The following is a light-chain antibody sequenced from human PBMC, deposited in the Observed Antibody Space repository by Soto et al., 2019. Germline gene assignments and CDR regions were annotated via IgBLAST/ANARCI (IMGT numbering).Light chain of an antibody. V-gene: IGLV2-14*01. Sequence: QSALTQPASVSGSPGQSITISCTGTSSDVGGYNYVSWSQQHPGKAPKLVIYEVSNRPSGISNRFSGSKSGNTASLTISGLQAEDEASYYCTSSTKSRPLVFGTGTKVTVL. CDR2: EVS. J-gene: IGLJ1*01. CDR3: TSSTKSRPLV. CDR1: SSDVGGYNY.